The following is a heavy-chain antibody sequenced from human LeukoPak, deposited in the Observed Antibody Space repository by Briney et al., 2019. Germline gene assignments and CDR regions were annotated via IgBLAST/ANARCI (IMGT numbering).Heavy chain of an antibody. CDR3: AKEDRGYYYDSSGYLDY. J-gene: IGHJ4*02. D-gene: IGHD3-22*01. Sequence: GGSLRLSCAASGFTFSSYAMSWVRQAPGKGLEWVSAISGSGGSTYYADSVKGRFTISRDNSKNTLYLQMNSLRAEDTAVYYCAKEDRGYYYDSSGYLDYWGQGTLVTVSS. CDR2: ISGSGGST. CDR1: GFTFSSYA. V-gene: IGHV3-23*01.